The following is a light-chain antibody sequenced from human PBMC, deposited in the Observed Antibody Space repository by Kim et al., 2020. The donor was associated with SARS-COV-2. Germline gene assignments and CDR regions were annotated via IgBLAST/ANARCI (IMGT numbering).Light chain of an antibody. CDR1: QRISNY. Sequence: SASVGDRVTITCRTSQRISNYLNWYQQKPGKAPKLLIYAASSLQSGVPSRFSGSGSGTEFSLTLSSLQPEDSATYYCQQSYSTPWTFGQGTKLEI. CDR2: AAS. V-gene: IGKV1-39*01. J-gene: IGKJ2*02. CDR3: QQSYSTPWT.